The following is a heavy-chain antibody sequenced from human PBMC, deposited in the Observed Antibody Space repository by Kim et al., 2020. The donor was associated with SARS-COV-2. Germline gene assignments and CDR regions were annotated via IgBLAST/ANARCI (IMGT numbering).Heavy chain of an antibody. CDR1: GGSISSSSYY. V-gene: IGHV4-39*01. Sequence: SETLSLTCTVSGGSISSSSYYWGWIRQPPGKGLEWIGSIYYSGSTYYNPSLKSRVTISVDTSKNQFSLKLSSVTAADTAVYYCARHGTPISGYCSGGSCYSQPFDYWGQGTLVTVSS. J-gene: IGHJ4*02. D-gene: IGHD2-15*01. CDR3: ARHGTPISGYCSGGSCYSQPFDY. CDR2: IYYSGST.